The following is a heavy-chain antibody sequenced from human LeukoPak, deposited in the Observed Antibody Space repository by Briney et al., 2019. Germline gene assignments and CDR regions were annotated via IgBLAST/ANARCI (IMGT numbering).Heavy chain of an antibody. CDR2: ISYDGSNK. V-gene: IGHV3-30*04. CDR1: GFTFSSYA. Sequence: GRSLRLSCAASGFTFSSYALHWVRQAPGKGLEWVAVISYDGSNKYYADSVKGRFTISRDNSKNTLYLQMNSLRAEDTAVYYCARTRYSGSSEPYFDYWGQGTLVTVSS. J-gene: IGHJ4*02. D-gene: IGHD1-26*01. CDR3: ARTRYSGSSEPYFDY.